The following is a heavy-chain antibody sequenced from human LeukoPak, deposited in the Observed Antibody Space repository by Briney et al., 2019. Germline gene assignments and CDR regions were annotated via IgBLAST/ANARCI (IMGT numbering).Heavy chain of an antibody. J-gene: IGHJ5*02. Sequence: PGGSLRLSCAASGFTFSSYGMHWVRQAPGKGLEWVAVIWYDGSNKYYADSVKGRFTISRDNSKNTLYLQMNSLRAEDTAVYYCARDVPYCSSTSCKGWFDPWGQGTLVTVSS. CDR2: IWYDGSNK. CDR1: GFTFSSYG. D-gene: IGHD2-2*01. V-gene: IGHV3-33*01. CDR3: ARDVPYCSSTSCKGWFDP.